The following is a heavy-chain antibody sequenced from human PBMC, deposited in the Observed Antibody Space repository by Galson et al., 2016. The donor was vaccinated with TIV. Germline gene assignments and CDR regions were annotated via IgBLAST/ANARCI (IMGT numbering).Heavy chain of an antibody. CDR1: GYTFSSYG. J-gene: IGHJ6*02. Sequence: LRLSCAASGYTFSSYGMPWVRQAPGKGLEWVAVIWYDGSIKYNEDSVKGRFTISRDKSKNTLYLAMSSLRAEDTAVYYCARIIVSYGMDVWGQGTTVTVSS. CDR3: ARIIVSYGMDV. V-gene: IGHV3-33*01. CDR2: IWYDGSIK. D-gene: IGHD2/OR15-2a*01.